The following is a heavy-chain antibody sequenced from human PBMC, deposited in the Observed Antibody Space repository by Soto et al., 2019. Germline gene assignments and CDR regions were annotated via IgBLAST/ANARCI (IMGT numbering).Heavy chain of an antibody. V-gene: IGHV3-20*04. Sequence: EVQLVESGGGVVRPGGSLRLSCAASGFTFDDDGMSWVRQAPGKGLEWVSGINWNGGSTGYADTVKGRFTITRDNAKNSLYLQMNSLRAEDTALYYCASGIVGATTYGMDVWGQGTTVTVSS. CDR3: ASGIVGATTYGMDV. CDR1: GFTFDDDG. J-gene: IGHJ6*02. D-gene: IGHD1-26*01. CDR2: INWNGGST.